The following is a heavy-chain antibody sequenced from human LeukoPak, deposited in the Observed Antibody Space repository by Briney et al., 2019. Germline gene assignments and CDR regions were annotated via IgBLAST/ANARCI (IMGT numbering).Heavy chain of an antibody. V-gene: IGHV1-2*02. CDR3: AAERRGNYRLDY. CDR1: GYTFTDYW. CDR2: MNAKSADT. Sequence: ASVKVSCKASGYTFTDYWIHWVRRAPGQGLEWMGCMNAKSADTNYKENFQGRVTMTRDTSISTAYMELGGLRFDYTAVYYCAAERRGNYRLDYWGQGALVTVSS. D-gene: IGHD1-7*01. J-gene: IGHJ4*02.